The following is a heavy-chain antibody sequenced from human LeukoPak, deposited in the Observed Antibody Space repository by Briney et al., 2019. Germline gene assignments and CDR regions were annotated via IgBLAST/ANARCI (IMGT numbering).Heavy chain of an antibody. CDR2: INQDGSEK. Sequence: GGSLRLSCAASGFTFSSYWMSWVRQAPGKGLEWVAHINQDGSEKYYVDSVKGRFTISRDNAKNSLYLQMNSLRAEDTAVYYCARWFGELPGSYFDYWGQGTLVTVSS. J-gene: IGHJ4*02. CDR1: GFTFSSYW. D-gene: IGHD3-10*01. V-gene: IGHV3-7*03. CDR3: ARWFGELPGSYFDY.